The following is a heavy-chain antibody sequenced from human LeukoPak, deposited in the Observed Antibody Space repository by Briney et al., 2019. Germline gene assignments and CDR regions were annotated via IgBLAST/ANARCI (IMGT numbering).Heavy chain of an antibody. CDR3: ARGVGANYYYYYMDV. J-gene: IGHJ6*03. CDR2: IYHSGST. Sequence: SGTLSLTCAVSGGSISSSNWWSWVRQPPGKGLEWIGEIYHSGSTNYNPSLKSRVTISVDTSKNQFCLKLSSVTAADTAVYYCARGVGANYYYYYMDVWGKGTTVTVSS. V-gene: IGHV4-4*02. D-gene: IGHD1-26*01. CDR1: GGSISSSNW.